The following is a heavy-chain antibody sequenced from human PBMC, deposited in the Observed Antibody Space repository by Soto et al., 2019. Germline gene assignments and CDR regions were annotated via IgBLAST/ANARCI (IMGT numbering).Heavy chain of an antibody. CDR1: GGTFNIYA. D-gene: IGHD3-3*01. V-gene: IGHV1-69*01. J-gene: IGHJ4*02. CDR2: IIPVFGTP. CDR3: ARGPYYDFWKGFSYFDD. Sequence: QVQLAQSGAEVKKPGSSVKVSCKAYGGTFNIYAISWVRQAPGQGLEWMAGIIPVFGTPSFAQKFRGRVTITADESTDTAYMELSSLGSEDTAFYYCARGPYYDFWKGFSYFDDWGQETLVIVSS.